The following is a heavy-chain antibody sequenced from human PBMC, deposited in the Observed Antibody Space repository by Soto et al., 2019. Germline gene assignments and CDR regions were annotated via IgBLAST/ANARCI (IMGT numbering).Heavy chain of an antibody. CDR3: ARRWNWGADK. Sequence: GASVKGSCEASWYTFTGSGMQLVRQAPGQRLEWMGWINAGNGNTKYSQKFQGRVSITRDTSASTAYMELSSLRSEDTAVYYCARRWNWGADKWGQGTLVTVSS. V-gene: IGHV1-3*01. CDR1: WYTFTGSG. CDR2: INAGNGNT. D-gene: IGHD1-26*01. J-gene: IGHJ4*02.